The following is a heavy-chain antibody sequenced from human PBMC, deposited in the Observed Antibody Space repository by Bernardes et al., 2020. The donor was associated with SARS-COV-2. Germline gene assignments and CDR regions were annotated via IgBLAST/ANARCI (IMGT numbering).Heavy chain of an antibody. CDR3: SRVDYGGNSPSFDY. CDR2: INSNSGGT. J-gene: IGHJ4*02. Sequence: ASVKVSCKASGYTFTGYYMHWVRQAPGQGLEWMGWINSNSGGTYYAQKFQGRVTMTRDTSISTAYMELSRLRSDDTAVYYCSRVDYGGNSPSFDYWGQGTLVTISS. V-gene: IGHV1-2*02. CDR1: GYTFTGYY. D-gene: IGHD4-17*01.